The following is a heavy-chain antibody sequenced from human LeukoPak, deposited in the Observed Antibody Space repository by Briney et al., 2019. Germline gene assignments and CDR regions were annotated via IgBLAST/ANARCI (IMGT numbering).Heavy chain of an antibody. CDR1: GFTFSSYG. J-gene: IGHJ3*02. Sequence: GGSLRLSCAASGFTFSSYGMHWVRQAPGKGLEWVAVIWYGGSNKYYADSVKGRFTISRDNSKNTLYLQMNSLRAEDTAAYYCARPLNYFDSSGLDAFDIWGQGAMVTVSS. D-gene: IGHD3-22*01. CDR2: IWYGGSNK. V-gene: IGHV3-33*01. CDR3: ARPLNYFDSSGLDAFDI.